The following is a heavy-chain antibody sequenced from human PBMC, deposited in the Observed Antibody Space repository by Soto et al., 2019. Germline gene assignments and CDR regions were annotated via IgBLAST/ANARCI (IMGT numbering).Heavy chain of an antibody. CDR1: GFTFSDYY. CDR2: ISSSGSTI. V-gene: IGHV3-11*01. Sequence: GGSLRLSCAASGFTFSDYYMSWIRQAPGKGLEWVSYISSSGSTIYYADSVKGRFTISRDNAKNSLYLQMNSLRAEDTAVYYCARGQIAGGYYYYGMDVWGQGTTVTVSS. D-gene: IGHD3-16*01. J-gene: IGHJ6*02. CDR3: ARGQIAGGYYYYGMDV.